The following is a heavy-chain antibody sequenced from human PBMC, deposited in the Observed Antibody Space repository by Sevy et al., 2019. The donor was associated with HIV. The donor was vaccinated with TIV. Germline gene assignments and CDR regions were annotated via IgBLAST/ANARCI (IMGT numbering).Heavy chain of an antibody. CDR2: IRYDGSDK. D-gene: IGHD6-13*01. J-gene: IGHJ4*02. Sequence: GGSLRLSCSASGFTFSNFGMHWVRQVPGKGLEWVTFIRYDGSDKYYAASVKGRLTISRDDSKNTLYLQMDSLRAEDTAIYYCAKDLAGPGRRYFDYWGQGTQVTVSS. CDR3: AKDLAGPGRRYFDY. CDR1: GFTFSNFG. V-gene: IGHV3-30*02.